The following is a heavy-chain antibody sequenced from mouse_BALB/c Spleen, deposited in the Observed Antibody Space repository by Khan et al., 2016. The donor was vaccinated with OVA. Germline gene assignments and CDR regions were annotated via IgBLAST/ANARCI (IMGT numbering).Heavy chain of an antibody. D-gene: IGHD2-14*01. V-gene: IGHV4-1*02. J-gene: IGHJ3*01. Sequence: EVELVESGGGLVQPGGSLKLSCAASGFAFSRYWMSWVQQAPGKGLEWIGEINPDSSTINYTPSLKDKFIISRDNAKNTLYLQMSKVRSEDTALYYCARPYRYDGRAWFAYWGQGTLVTVSA. CDR1: GFAFSRYW. CDR2: INPDSSTI. CDR3: ARPYRYDGRAWFAY.